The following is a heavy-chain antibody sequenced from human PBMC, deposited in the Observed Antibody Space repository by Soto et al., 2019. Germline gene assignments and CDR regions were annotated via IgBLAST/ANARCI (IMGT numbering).Heavy chain of an antibody. V-gene: IGHV3-21*01. CDR2: ISSSSSYI. CDR1: GFTFSSYS. Sequence: GGSLRLSCAASGFTFSSYSMNWVRQAPGKGLEWVSSISSSSSYIYYADSVKGRFTISRDNAKNSLYLQMNSLRAEDTAVYYCATSIGSYYDSSGYHLVDYWGQGTLVTVSA. D-gene: IGHD3-22*01. J-gene: IGHJ4*02. CDR3: ATSIGSYYDSSGYHLVDY.